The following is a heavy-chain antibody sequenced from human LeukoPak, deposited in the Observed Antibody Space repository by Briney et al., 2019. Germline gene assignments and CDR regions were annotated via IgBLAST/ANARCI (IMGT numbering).Heavy chain of an antibody. Sequence: GGSLRLSCAASGFTFSSYWMHWVRQAPGKGLVWVSRINSDGSSTSYADSVKGRFTISRDNAKNTLYLQMNSLRAKDTAVYYCARRAGGYSHPYDYWGQGTLVTVSS. CDR2: INSDGSST. CDR1: GFTFSSYW. J-gene: IGHJ4*02. CDR3: ARRAGGYSHPYDY. D-gene: IGHD4-23*01. V-gene: IGHV3-74*01.